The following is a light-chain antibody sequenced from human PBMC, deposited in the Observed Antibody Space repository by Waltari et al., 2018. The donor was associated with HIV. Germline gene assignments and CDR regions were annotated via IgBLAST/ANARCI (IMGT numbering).Light chain of an antibody. CDR2: AAS. CDR1: LHIATY. V-gene: IGKV1-12*01. CDR3: QQACSLPRT. Sequence: DIQMTPSPSSVSASVGESVTITCRASLHIATYLAWYQQKPGKAPNLLIYAASILQSGVPSRFSGSVSGTDFTLTISSLQPEDFATYYCQQACSLPRTFGQGTKVEMK. J-gene: IGKJ2*01.